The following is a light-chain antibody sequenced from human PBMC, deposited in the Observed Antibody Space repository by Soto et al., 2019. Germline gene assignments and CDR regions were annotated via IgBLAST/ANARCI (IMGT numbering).Light chain of an antibody. V-gene: IGLV2-11*01. J-gene: IGLJ3*02. CDR3: CSYAGSYTHWV. Sequence: QSVLTQPRSVSGSPEQSVTISCTGTSSDVGGYNYVSWYQQHPGKAPKLMIYDVSKRPSGVPDRFSGSKSGNTASLTISGLQAEDEADYYCCSYAGSYTHWVFGGGTKVTVL. CDR2: DVS. CDR1: SSDVGGYNY.